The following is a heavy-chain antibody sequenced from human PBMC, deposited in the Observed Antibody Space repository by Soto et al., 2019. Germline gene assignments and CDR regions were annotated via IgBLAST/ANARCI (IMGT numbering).Heavy chain of an antibody. CDR2: IYADGTT. J-gene: IGHJ4*02. CDR3: ARDSISFGPGVNDY. D-gene: IGHD5-18*01. V-gene: IGHV3-53*01. Sequence: EVQLVESGGGLIQPGGSLRLSCAASGFSVSSSYLSWVRQAPGKGLEWVSIIYADGTTYYADAVKGRFTISRNDSKNTLYLQMNCLRVEDTAVYYCARDSISFGPGVNDYWGQGTLVSVS. CDR1: GFSVSSSY.